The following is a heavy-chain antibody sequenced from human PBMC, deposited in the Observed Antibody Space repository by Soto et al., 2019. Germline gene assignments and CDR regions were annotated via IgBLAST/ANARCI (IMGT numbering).Heavy chain of an antibody. CDR2: IIPVFGKT. D-gene: IGHD3-16*01. Sequence: QEQLVQSGAEVKKPGSSVKVSCKDSGGLFSSFAISWVRQATGQGLEWMGGIIPVFGKTNYAQKFQGRVKITADKSTNTAYMELSSLTSDDTAMYYGASGGGPYVWCNEFWGQGNQVTVSS. J-gene: IGHJ4*02. V-gene: IGHV1-69*06. CDR1: GGLFSSFA. CDR3: ASGGGPYVWCNEF.